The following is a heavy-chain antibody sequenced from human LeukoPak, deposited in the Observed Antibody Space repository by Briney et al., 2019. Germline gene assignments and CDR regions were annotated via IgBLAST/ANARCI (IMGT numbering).Heavy chain of an antibody. Sequence: GGSLRLSCAASGFTFSTYSINWVRQAPGKGLEWVSYISSGSSTKYYADSVKGRFTISRDNAKNTLYLQMNSLRAEDTAVYYCARVIIRYSTATGAFDIWGQGTMVTVSS. CDR1: GFTFSTYS. J-gene: IGHJ3*02. CDR3: ARVIIRYSTATGAFDI. CDR2: ISSGSSTK. V-gene: IGHV3-48*01. D-gene: IGHD6-13*01.